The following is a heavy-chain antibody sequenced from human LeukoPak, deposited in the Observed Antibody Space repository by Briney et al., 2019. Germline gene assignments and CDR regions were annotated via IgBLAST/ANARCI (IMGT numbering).Heavy chain of an antibody. CDR3: ARGVRGVRRGDAFDI. D-gene: IGHD3-10*01. CDR1: GGSISSYY. V-gene: IGHV4-59*01. Sequence: SETLSLTCTVSGGSISSYYWSWIRQPPGKGLEWIGYIYYSGSTNYNPSLKSRVTISVDTSKNQFSLKLSSVTAADTAVYYCARGVRGVRRGDAFDIWGQGTMVTVSS. J-gene: IGHJ3*02. CDR2: IYYSGST.